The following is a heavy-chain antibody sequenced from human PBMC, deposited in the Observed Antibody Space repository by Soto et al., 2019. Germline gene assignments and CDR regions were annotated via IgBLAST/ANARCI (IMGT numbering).Heavy chain of an antibody. CDR3: ARVLSRLYYYDSSGSPYFDY. V-gene: IGHV1-69*13. J-gene: IGHJ4*02. Sequence: GASVKVSCKASGGTFSSYAISWVRQAPGQGLEWMGGIIPIFGTANYARKFQGRVTITADESTSTAYMELSSLRSEDTAVYYCARVLSRLYYYDSSGSPYFDYWGQGTLVTVSS. CDR2: IIPIFGTA. D-gene: IGHD3-22*01. CDR1: GGTFSSYA.